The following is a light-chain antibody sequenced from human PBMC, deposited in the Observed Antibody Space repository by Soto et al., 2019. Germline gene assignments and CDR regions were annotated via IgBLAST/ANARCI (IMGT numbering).Light chain of an antibody. CDR1: SSDVGGYSY. V-gene: IGLV2-8*01. CDR2: EVS. Sequence: QSALTQPPSASGSPGQSVAISCTGTSSDVGGYSYVSWYQQHPGKAPKLMIYEVSKRPSGVPDRFSGSKSGNTASLTVSGLQAEDEDDYYCSSYARNRDILFGGGTKVTVL. CDR3: SSYARNRDIL. J-gene: IGLJ2*01.